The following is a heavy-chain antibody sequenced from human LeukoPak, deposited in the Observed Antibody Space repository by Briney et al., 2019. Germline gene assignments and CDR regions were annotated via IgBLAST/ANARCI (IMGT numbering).Heavy chain of an antibody. CDR1: GGSISSGDYY. D-gene: IGHD2-2*01. CDR2: IYYSGST. J-gene: IGHJ4*02. CDR3: ARSPRISLVPAAIPDY. Sequence: PSETLPLTCTVSGGSISSGDYYWSWIRQPPGKGLEWIGYIYYSGSTYYNPSLKSRVTISVDTSKNQFSLKLSSVTAADTAVYYCARSPRISLVPAAIPDYWGQGTLVTVSS. V-gene: IGHV4-30-4*08.